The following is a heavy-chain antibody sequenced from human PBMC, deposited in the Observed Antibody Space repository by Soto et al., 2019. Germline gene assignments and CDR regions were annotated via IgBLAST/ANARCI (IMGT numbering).Heavy chain of an antibody. Sequence: EVQLLESGGVLVQPGGYLRLSCAASGFTFSTYAMTWVRQAPGKGLEWVSSISGSGGRTYYADSVKGRFTISRDNSKNTLYLQTNSLRAEDTAVYYCAKAGDYHGSESYFPLDYWGQGTLVPVSS. CDR2: ISGSGGRT. CDR1: GFTFSTYA. D-gene: IGHD3-10*01. V-gene: IGHV3-23*01. CDR3: AKAGDYHGSESYFPLDY. J-gene: IGHJ4*02.